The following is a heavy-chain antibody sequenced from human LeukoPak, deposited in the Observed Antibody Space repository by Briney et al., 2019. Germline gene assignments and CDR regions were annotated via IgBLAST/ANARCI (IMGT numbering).Heavy chain of an antibody. J-gene: IGHJ4*02. V-gene: IGHV4-59*01. D-gene: IGHD2-2*01. Sequence: SETLSLTCTVSGGSISSYYWSWIRQPPGKGLEWIGYIYYSGSTNYNPSLKSRVTISVDTSKNQFPLKLSSVTAADTAVYYCARAYCSSTSCYASPFDYWGQGTLVTVSS. CDR3: ARAYCSSTSCYASPFDY. CDR2: IYYSGST. CDR1: GGSISSYY.